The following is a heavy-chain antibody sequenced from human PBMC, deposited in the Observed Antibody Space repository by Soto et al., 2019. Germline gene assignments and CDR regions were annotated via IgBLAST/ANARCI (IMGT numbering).Heavy chain of an antibody. CDR3: ARDTYGYYDSSGYYYSDY. CDR1: GYTFTGYY. D-gene: IGHD3-22*01. J-gene: IGHJ4*02. V-gene: IGHV1-2*02. Sequence: VASVKVSCKSSGYTFTGYYMHWVRQAPGQGLEWMGWINPNSGGTNYAQKFQGRVTMTRDTSISTAYMELSRLRSDDTAVYYCARDTYGYYDSSGYYYSDYWGQGTLVTVSS. CDR2: INPNSGGT.